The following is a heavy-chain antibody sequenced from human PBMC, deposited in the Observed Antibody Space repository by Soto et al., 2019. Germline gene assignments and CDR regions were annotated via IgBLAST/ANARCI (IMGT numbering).Heavy chain of an antibody. CDR3: ARFGSSVTRVRGGYNCFDP. Sequence: SVKVSCEASGGTFSSYTISWVRQAPGQGLEWMGRIIPILGIANYAQKFQGRVTITADKSTSTAYMELSSLRSEDTAVYYCARFGSSVTRVRGGYNCFDPWGKGTLVTVSS. D-gene: IGHD3-10*01. CDR1: GGTFSSYT. V-gene: IGHV1-69*02. CDR2: IIPILGIA. J-gene: IGHJ5*02.